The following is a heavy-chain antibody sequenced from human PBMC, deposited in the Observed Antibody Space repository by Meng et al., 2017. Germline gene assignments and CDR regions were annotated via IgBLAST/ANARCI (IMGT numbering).Heavy chain of an antibody. D-gene: IGHD5-18*01. CDR3: TRGASWIQYDAFDI. CDR1: GFTFGDYA. CDR2: SRSKAYGGTT. J-gene: IGHJ3*02. Sequence: GEFLKTSCTASGFTFGDYAMSWFRQAPGKGLEWVGFSRSKAYGGTTEYSASVKGRFTISKDDSKSIAYLQMNSLRTEDAAVYYCTRGASWIQYDAFDIWGQGTRVT. V-gene: IGHV3-49*03.